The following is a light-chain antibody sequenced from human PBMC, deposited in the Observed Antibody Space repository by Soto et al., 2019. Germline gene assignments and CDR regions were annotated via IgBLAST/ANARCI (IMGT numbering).Light chain of an antibody. Sequence: QSALTQPASVSGSPGQSITISCTGTSSDVGGYNYVSWYQRHPGKAPKLMIYEVSNRPSGVSNRFSGSKSGNTASLTISGLQAEDEADYYCSSYTSSSTLCVFGTGTKLTVL. CDR1: SSDVGGYNY. J-gene: IGLJ1*01. CDR3: SSYTSSSTLCV. CDR2: EVS. V-gene: IGLV2-14*01.